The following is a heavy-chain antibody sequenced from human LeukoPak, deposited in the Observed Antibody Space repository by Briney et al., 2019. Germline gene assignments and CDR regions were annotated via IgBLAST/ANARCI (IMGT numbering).Heavy chain of an antibody. CDR1: GFTFRSYF. CDR3: ARDMGSSDTAMGDYGMDV. J-gene: IGHJ6*02. D-gene: IGHD5-18*01. V-gene: IGHV3-30-3*01. Sequence: PGGSLRLSCAASGFTFRSYFMHWVRQAPGKGLEWVAAMSFDGTNKFYTDSVKGRFTISRDNSKKTLYLQMNNLTTADTAVYYCARDMGSSDTAMGDYGMDVWGQGTTVTVSS. CDR2: MSFDGTNK.